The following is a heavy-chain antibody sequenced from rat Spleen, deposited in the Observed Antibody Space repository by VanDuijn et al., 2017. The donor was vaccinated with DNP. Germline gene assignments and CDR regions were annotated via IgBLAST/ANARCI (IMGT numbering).Heavy chain of an antibody. J-gene: IGHJ2*01. CDR2: ISYDGSRT. CDR1: GFTFSDYA. D-gene: IGHD1-1*01. Sequence: EVQLVESGGGLVQPGRSLKLSCAASGFTFSDYAMAWVRQAPKKGLEWVATISYDGSRTYYRDSVKGRFTISRDNAKSTLYLQMDSLMSEDTATYYCARQYYYYSGDSFDYWGQGVMVTVSS. V-gene: IGHV5-17*01. CDR3: ARQYYYYSGDSFDY.